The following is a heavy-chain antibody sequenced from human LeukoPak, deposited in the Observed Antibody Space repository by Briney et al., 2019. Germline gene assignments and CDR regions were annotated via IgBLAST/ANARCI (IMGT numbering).Heavy chain of an antibody. V-gene: IGHV1-69*13. CDR1: GGTFNSSG. CDR3: ARAAQAALGY. Sequence: SVKVSCKASGGTFNSSGISWVRQAPGQGLEWMGGIISFFGAAHYIQKFQGRLTITADESTSTAYMELSSLTSEDTAVYYCARAAQAALGYWGQGTLVTVSS. J-gene: IGHJ4*02. CDR2: IISFFGAA. D-gene: IGHD2-15*01.